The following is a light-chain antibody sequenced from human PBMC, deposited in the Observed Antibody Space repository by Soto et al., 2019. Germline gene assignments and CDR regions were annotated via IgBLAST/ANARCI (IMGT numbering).Light chain of an antibody. Sequence: QSALTQPASVSGSPGQSITLSCTRTSSGVEYYNLVSWYQHHPGKAPKLIIYEGSQRPSGVSDRFSGSQSSNTASLTISGLPSEDVADYYCSSYAGAVVFGGGTKLTVL. CDR2: EGS. J-gene: IGLJ2*01. V-gene: IGLV2-23*01. CDR1: SSGVEYYNL. CDR3: SSYAGAVV.